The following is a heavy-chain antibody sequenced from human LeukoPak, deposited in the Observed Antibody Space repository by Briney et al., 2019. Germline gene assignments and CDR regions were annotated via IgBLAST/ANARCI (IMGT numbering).Heavy chain of an antibody. Sequence: GGSLRLSCAASGFTFSSYGMHWVRQAPGKGLEWVAVISYDGSNKYYADSVKGRFTISRDNSKNTLYLQMNSLRAEDTAVYYCAKDTRAIGTMIVVVISGGAFDIWGQGTMVTVSS. CDR3: AKDTRAIGTMIVVVISGGAFDI. D-gene: IGHD3-22*01. J-gene: IGHJ3*02. CDR2: ISYDGSNK. CDR1: GFTFSSYG. V-gene: IGHV3-30*18.